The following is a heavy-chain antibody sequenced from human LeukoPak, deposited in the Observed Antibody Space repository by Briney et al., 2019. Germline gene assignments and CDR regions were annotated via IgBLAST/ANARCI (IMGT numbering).Heavy chain of an antibody. CDR2: ISYDGSNK. CDR1: GFTFSSYA. Sequence: GRSLRLSCAASGFTFSSYAMYWVRQAPGKGLEWVRVISYDGSNKYYADSVKGRFTISRDNSKNTLYVQMSSLRAEDTAVYYCARDSVYDSSKGAFDIWGQGTMVTVSS. CDR3: ARDSVYDSSKGAFDI. V-gene: IGHV3-30*04. J-gene: IGHJ3*02. D-gene: IGHD3-22*01.